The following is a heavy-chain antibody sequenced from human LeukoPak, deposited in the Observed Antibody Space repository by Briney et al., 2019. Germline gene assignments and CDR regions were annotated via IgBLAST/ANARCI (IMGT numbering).Heavy chain of an antibody. J-gene: IGHJ6*03. CDR1: GCSISSYY. CDR2: IYTSGST. Sequence: SETLSLTCTVSGCSISSYYWSWIRQPPGKGLEWIGYIYTSGSTNYNPSLKSRVTIPVDTSKNQFSLKLSSVTAADTAVYYCARRTPMVRGRAPPSYYMDVWGKGTTVTVSS. D-gene: IGHD3-10*01. CDR3: ARRTPMVRGRAPPSYYMDV. V-gene: IGHV4-4*09.